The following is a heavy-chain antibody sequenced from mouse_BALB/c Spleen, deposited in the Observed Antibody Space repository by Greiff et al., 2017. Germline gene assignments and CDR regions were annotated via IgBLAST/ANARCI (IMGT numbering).Heavy chain of an antibody. V-gene: IGHV5-6-3*01. D-gene: IGHD1-1*01. CDR3: ARDHGSSLAWFAY. J-gene: IGHJ3*01. CDR1: GFTFSSYG. Sequence: DVMLVESGGGLVQPGGSLKLSCAASGFTFSSYGMSWVRQTPDKRLELVATINSNGGSTYYPDSVKGRFTISRDNAKNTLYLQMSSLKSEDTAMYYCARDHGSSLAWFAYWGQGTLVTVSA. CDR2: INSNGGST.